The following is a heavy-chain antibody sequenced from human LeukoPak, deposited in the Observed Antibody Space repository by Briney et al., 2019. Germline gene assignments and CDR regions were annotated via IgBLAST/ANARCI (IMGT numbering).Heavy chain of an antibody. J-gene: IGHJ3*02. D-gene: IGHD6-13*01. Sequence: GGSLRLSCAASGFTFGSYAMSWVRQAPGKGLEWVSAISGSGGSTYYADSVKGRFTIARDNSKNTLYLQMNSLRAEDTAVYYCAKPGFVGAAGGAFDIWGQGTMVTVSS. CDR2: ISGSGGST. V-gene: IGHV3-23*01. CDR1: GFTFGSYA. CDR3: AKPGFVGAAGGAFDI.